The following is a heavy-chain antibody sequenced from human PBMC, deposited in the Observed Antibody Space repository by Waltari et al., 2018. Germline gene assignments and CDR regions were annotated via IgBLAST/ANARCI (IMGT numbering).Heavy chain of an antibody. CDR3: AKDRYKYSSGWAFDY. D-gene: IGHD6-19*01. J-gene: IGHJ4*02. Sequence: EVQLVESGGGLVQPGGSLRLSCSASGFTFSRYAMSWVRQAPGKGLEWVAAISGSGGSTYYADPVKGRFTISRDNSKNTLDLQMNSLRAEDTAVYYCAKDRYKYSSGWAFDYWGQGTLVTVSS. CDR1: GFTFSRYA. V-gene: IGHV3-23*04. CDR2: ISGSGGST.